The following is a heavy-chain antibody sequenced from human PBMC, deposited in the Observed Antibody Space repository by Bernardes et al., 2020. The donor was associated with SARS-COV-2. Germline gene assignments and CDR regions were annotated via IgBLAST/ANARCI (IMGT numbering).Heavy chain of an antibody. CDR2: ISGYNGHT. D-gene: IGHD3-3*01. Sequence: ASVKVSCKTSGYTFTDYGLSWVRQAPGQGLEWMGWISGYNGHTYYAQNLQGRLTITADTSTGTAYMELRSLRSDDSALYYCARDSLPDFYYSGMDVWCQGTAVTGSS. J-gene: IGHJ6*02. CDR3: ARDSLPDFYYSGMDV. V-gene: IGHV1-18*01. CDR1: GYTFTDYG.